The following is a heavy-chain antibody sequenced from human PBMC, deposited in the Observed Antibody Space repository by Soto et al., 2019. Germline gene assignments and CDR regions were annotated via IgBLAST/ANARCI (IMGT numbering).Heavy chain of an antibody. CDR2: IIPIFGTA. Sequence: GASVKVSCKASGGTFSSYAISWVRQAPGQGLEWMGGIIPIFGTANYAQKFQGRVTITADESTSTAYMELSSLRSEDTAVYYCARAPTAMAILNWVDPWGQGTLVTVSS. D-gene: IGHD5-18*01. V-gene: IGHV1-69*13. CDR1: GGTFSSYA. CDR3: ARAPTAMAILNWVDP. J-gene: IGHJ5*02.